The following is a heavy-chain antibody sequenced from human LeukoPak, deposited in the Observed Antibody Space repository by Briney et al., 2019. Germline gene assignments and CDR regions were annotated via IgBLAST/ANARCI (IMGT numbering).Heavy chain of an antibody. J-gene: IGHJ4*02. V-gene: IGHV3-33*01. Sequence: PGRSLRLSCAASGFTFSSYGMHWVRQAPGKGLEWVAVIWYDGSNKYYADSVKGRFTISRDNSKNTLYLQMNSLRAEDTAVYYCASQTVFDCDGDCYPEYYFDYWGQGTLVTVSS. CDR1: GFTFSSYG. CDR3: ASQTVFDCDGDCYPEYYFDY. CDR2: IWYDGSNK. D-gene: IGHD2-21*02.